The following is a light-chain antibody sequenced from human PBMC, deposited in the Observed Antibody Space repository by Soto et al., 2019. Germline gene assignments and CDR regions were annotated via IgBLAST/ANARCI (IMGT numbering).Light chain of an antibody. J-gene: IGLJ1*01. V-gene: IGLV1-40*01. CDR3: QSYDSSLSVLYV. CDR1: SSNIGAGYD. Sequence: QSVLTQPPSVSGAPGQRVTISCTGSSSNIGAGYDVHWYQQLPGTAPKLLIYGNSNRPSGVPDRFSGSKSGTSASLAITGLQAEDEGDYYCQSYDSSLSVLYVFGTGTKLTVL. CDR2: GNS.